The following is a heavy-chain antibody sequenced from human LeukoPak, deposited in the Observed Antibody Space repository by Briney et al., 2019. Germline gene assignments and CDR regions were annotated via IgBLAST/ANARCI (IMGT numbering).Heavy chain of an antibody. Sequence: PGGSLRLSCAASGFTFSIYGMHWVRQAPGKGLEWVSVIWNDGSNKYYADSVKGRFTISRDNSRNTLYLQINSLRVEDTAVYYCARAVGPFDYWGQGTLVTVSS. CDR3: ARAVGPFDY. CDR1: GFTFSIYG. CDR2: IWNDGSNK. D-gene: IGHD2-15*01. V-gene: IGHV3-33*01. J-gene: IGHJ4*02.